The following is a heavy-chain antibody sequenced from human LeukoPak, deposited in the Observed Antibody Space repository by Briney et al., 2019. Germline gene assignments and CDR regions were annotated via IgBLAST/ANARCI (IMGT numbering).Heavy chain of an antibody. CDR3: AKDKIWGEDYFDY. V-gene: IGHV3-23*01. D-gene: IGHD3-16*01. Sequence: GGSLRLSCAASGFTFSAYGMSWVRQSPRKGLEWVSGVSGADGTTYYADSVKGRFTISRDNSKSTLYLQMNSLRAEDTAVYYCAKDKIWGEDYFDYWGQGTLVTVSS. CDR1: GFTFSAYG. J-gene: IGHJ4*02. CDR2: VSGADGTT.